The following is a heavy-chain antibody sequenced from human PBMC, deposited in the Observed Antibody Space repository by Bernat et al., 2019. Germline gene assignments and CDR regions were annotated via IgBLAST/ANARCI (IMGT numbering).Heavy chain of an antibody. CDR3: ARSYYDSSGYYRVQYYFDY. V-gene: IGHV1-69*01. Sequence: QVQLVQSGAEVKKPGSSVKVSCKASGGTFSSYAISWVRQAPGQGLEWMGGIIPIFGTANYAQKFQGRVTITADESTITAYMELRSLRYEDTAVYYCARSYYDSSGYYRVQYYFDYWGQGTLVTVSS. J-gene: IGHJ4*02. D-gene: IGHD3-22*01. CDR1: GGTFSSYA. CDR2: IIPIFGTA.